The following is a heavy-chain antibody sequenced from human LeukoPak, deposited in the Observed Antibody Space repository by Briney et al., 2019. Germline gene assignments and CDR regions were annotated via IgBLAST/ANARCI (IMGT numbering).Heavy chain of an antibody. D-gene: IGHD3-22*01. CDR3: ARSQIYYDSSGTFDY. V-gene: IGHV3-53*01. CDR2: IYSGGST. CDR1: GFTVSSNY. J-gene: IGHJ4*02. Sequence: GGSLRLSCAASGFTVSSNYMSWVRQAPGKGLEWVSGIYSGGSTYYADSVKGRFTISRDNSKNTVYLQMNSLRAEDTAVYYCARSQIYYDSSGTFDYWGQGTLVTVSS.